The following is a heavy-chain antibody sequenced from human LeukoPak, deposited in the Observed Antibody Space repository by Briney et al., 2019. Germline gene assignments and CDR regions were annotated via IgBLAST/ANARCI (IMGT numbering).Heavy chain of an antibody. J-gene: IGHJ3*02. CDR2: FDPEDGET. V-gene: IGHV1-24*01. CDR1: GYTLTELS. Sequence: GASVKVSCKVSGYTLTELSMHWVRQAPGKGLEWMGGFDPEDGETIYAQKFQGRVIMTEDTSSDTAYVELSSLRSEDTAVYYCAMGFTIFGVVSKSPSDAFDIWGQGTMVTVSS. D-gene: IGHD3-3*01. CDR3: AMGFTIFGVVSKSPSDAFDI.